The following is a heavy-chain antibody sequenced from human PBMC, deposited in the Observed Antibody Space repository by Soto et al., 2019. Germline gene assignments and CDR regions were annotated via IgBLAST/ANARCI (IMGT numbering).Heavy chain of an antibody. D-gene: IGHD1-26*01. CDR2: IYSGGST. CDR1: GFTVSSNY. CDR3: AREKSGSAFDI. Sequence: GGSLRLSCAASGFTVSSNYMSWVRQAPGKGLEWVSVIYSGGSTYYADSVKGRFTISRDNSKNTLYLQMNSLRAEDTAVYYCAREKSGSAFDIWGQGTMVTVSS. V-gene: IGHV3-66*01. J-gene: IGHJ3*02.